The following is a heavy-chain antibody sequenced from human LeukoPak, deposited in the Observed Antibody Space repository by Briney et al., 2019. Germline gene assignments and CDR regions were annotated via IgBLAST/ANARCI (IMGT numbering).Heavy chain of an antibody. V-gene: IGHV1-8*01. J-gene: IGHJ3*02. D-gene: IGHD2-21*01. Sequence: ASVKVSCKASGYNFRSYDINWVRQATGQGLEWMGWMSPKRGDTGYAQTFQGRITMTRDTSINTAYMGLNSLTSEDTAVYYCARTNLADCGGECETDAFDIWGHGTMVTVSS. CDR3: ARTNLADCGGECETDAFDI. CDR2: MSPKRGDT. CDR1: GYNFRSYD.